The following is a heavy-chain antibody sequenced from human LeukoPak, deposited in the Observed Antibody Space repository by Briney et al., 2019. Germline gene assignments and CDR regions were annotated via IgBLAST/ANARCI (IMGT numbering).Heavy chain of an antibody. Sequence: SETLSLTCTVSGGSLSSSSYYWGWIRQPPGKGLEWVGSIYYSGSTYYNPSLKSRVTISVDTSKNQFSLKLSSVTAADTAVYYCAKEGGYYDSSGYESWFDPWGQGTLVTVSS. V-gene: IGHV4-39*07. CDR2: IYYSGST. D-gene: IGHD3-22*01. CDR3: AKEGGYYDSSGYESWFDP. CDR1: GGSLSSSSYY. J-gene: IGHJ5*02.